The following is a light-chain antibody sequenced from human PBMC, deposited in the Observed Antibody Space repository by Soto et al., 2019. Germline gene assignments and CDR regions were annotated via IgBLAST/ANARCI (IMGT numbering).Light chain of an antibody. CDR2: AAS. V-gene: IGKV1-39*01. CDR3: QQSYTTPRT. CDR1: QTIIGY. J-gene: IGKJ1*01. Sequence: DIQMTQSPSSLSASIGDSVTITCRASQTIIGYLNWYQQKPGKAPRLLINAASNLQSGVPSRFRGSGSETDLTLTITSLQPEDFETYYCQQSYTTPRTFGQGTKVDIK.